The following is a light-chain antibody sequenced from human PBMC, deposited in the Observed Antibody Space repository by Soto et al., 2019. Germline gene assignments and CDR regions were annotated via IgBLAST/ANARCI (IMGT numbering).Light chain of an antibody. CDR1: QSVSSN. V-gene: IGKV3-15*01. J-gene: IGKJ1*01. Sequence: EIVMTQSPATLSVSPGESATLSCRASQSVSSNLAWHQQKPGQAPRILMYDASTRATGISARFSGSGSGTEFTLTISSLQSEDFAVYYCQQYNNWLTGTFGQGTKVDIK. CDR2: DAS. CDR3: QQYNNWLTGT.